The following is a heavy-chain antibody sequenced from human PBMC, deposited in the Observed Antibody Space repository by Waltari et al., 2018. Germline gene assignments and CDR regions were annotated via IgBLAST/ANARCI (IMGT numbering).Heavy chain of an antibody. Sequence: QAQLVQSGAEVKKPGASVKVSCKASGYSFTNYHVSWVRQAPGQGLEWMGLTHSNRCSANYAQMFQGRVTMTRDTSSSTLSMELSSLRSDDTAMDYCARARTTYHLGLSGPFAFWGQGTLVTVSS. J-gene: IGHJ4*02. CDR1: GYSFTNYH. D-gene: IGHD1-26*01. CDR2: THSNRCSA. V-gene: IGHV1-46*01. CDR3: ARARTTYHLGLSGPFAF.